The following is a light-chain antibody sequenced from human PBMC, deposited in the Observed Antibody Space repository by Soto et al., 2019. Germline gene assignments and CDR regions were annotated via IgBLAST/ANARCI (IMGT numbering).Light chain of an antibody. CDR1: QSVSSN. Sequence: EIVMTQSPATLSVSPGESATLSCRASQSVSSNLAWYQQRPGQAPRLLIYGASTRATGIPARFSGSGSGTDFTLTISSLQSEDFALYYCQKYNNWPPWTFGQGTKVEIK. CDR2: GAS. CDR3: QKYNNWPPWT. V-gene: IGKV3-15*01. J-gene: IGKJ1*01.